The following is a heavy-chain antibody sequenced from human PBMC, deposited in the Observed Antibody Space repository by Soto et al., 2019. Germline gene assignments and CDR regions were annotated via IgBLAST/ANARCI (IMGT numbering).Heavy chain of an antibody. CDR2: IRSKAYGGTT. V-gene: IGHV3-49*04. Sequence: GGSLRLSCTASGFTFGDYAMSWVRQAPGKGLEWVGFIRSKAYGGTTEYAASVKGRFTISRDDSKSIAYLQMNSLKTEDTAVYYCTRDPTATDYGDFEGYYYGMDVWGQGTTVTVS. D-gene: IGHD4-17*01. J-gene: IGHJ6*02. CDR3: TRDPTATDYGDFEGYYYGMDV. CDR1: GFTFGDYA.